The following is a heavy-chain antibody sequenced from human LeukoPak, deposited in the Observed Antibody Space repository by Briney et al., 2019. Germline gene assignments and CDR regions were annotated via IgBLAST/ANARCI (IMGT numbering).Heavy chain of an antibody. D-gene: IGHD5-18*01. Sequence: GGSLRLSCAASGFTFSGYWMHWVRQAPGKGLEWVANIRHDGSEKYYVDSVKGRFTISRDNAKDSLYLQMNSLRVEDTAVYYCARGGSRQYNFWGQGTLVTVSS. CDR2: IRHDGSEK. J-gene: IGHJ4*02. V-gene: IGHV3-7*01. CDR1: GFTFSGYW. CDR3: ARGGSRQYNF.